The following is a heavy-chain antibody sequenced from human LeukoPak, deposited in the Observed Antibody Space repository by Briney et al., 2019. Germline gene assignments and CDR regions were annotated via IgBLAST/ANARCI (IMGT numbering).Heavy chain of an antibody. CDR3: ARNFRGGSTYLDY. D-gene: IGHD5/OR15-5a*01. J-gene: IGHJ4*02. Sequence: SETLSLTCTVSGGSISTSSYSWGWIRQPPGKGQEWIGSIYYSGSTYYNPSLKSRVTISVDTSKNQFSLKLTSMTAADTSVYYCARNFRGGSTYLDYWGQGTLVTVSS. CDR2: IYYSGST. V-gene: IGHV4-39*07. CDR1: GGSISTSSYS.